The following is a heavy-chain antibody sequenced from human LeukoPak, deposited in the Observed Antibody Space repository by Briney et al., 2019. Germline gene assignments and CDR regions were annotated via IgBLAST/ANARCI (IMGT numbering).Heavy chain of an antibody. D-gene: IGHD6-19*01. J-gene: IGHJ4*02. CDR3: ARDSALAQAVMDY. CDR2: IDHSGST. Sequence: PSETLSLTCTVSGGSISSYYWGWIRQPPGKGLEWTGSIDHSGSTYYNPSLKSRITISVDTSKNQFSLKLSSVTAADTAVYYCARDSALAQAVMDYWGQGTLVTVSS. V-gene: IGHV4-38-2*02. CDR1: GGSISSYY.